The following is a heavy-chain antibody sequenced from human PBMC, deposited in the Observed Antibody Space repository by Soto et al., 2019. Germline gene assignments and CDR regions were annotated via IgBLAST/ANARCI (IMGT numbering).Heavy chain of an antibody. V-gene: IGHV4-59*08. D-gene: IGHD3-22*01. CDR2: IYYTGTT. J-gene: IGHJ4*02. CDR1: GGSISPYY. CDR3: ARLGGYYQALDS. Sequence: SETLSLTCTVSGGSISPYYWSWIRQPPGKGLKWMGYIYYTGTTNYYPSLKSRVTMSVDTSKNQFSLKLSSVTAADTAVYYCARLGGYYQALDSWGPGTLVTVSS.